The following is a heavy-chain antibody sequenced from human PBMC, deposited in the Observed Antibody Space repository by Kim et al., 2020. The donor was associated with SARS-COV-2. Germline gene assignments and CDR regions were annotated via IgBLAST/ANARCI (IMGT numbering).Heavy chain of an antibody. CDR1: GGSISSYY. J-gene: IGHJ6*03. CDR2: IYYSGST. CDR3: ATRPRYYYYMDV. Sequence: SETLSLTCTVSGGSISSYYWSWIRQPPGKGLEWIGYIYYSGSTNYNPSLKSRVTISVDTSKNQFSLKLSSVTAADTAVYYCATRPRYYYYMDVWGKGTTVTVSS. V-gene: IGHV4-59*08.